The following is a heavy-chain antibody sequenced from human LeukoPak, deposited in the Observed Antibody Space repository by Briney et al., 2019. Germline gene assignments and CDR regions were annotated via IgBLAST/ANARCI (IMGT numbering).Heavy chain of an antibody. J-gene: IGHJ4*02. CDR3: LAGGY. CDR1: AFTFSSSW. Sequence: GGSLRLSCAASAFTFSSSWMSWVRQAPGKGLEWVANIKQDGSETYYVDSVKGRFTISGDNAKNSMYLQMNSLRAEDTAVYYCLAGGYWGQGTLSPSPQ. CDR2: IKQDGSET. D-gene: IGHD3-16*01. V-gene: IGHV3-7*01.